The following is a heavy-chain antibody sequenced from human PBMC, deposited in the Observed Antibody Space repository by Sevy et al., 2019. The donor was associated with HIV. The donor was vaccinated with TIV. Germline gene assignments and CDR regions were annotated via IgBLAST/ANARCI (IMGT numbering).Heavy chain of an antibody. CDR3: AREGCTKPHDY. CDR2: LSFGCGEV. CDR1: GFTFSKYS. J-gene: IGHJ4*02. V-gene: IGHV3-23*01. D-gene: IGHD2-8*01. Sequence: GGSLRLSCAASGFTFSKYSMSWVRQPPGKGLEWVSTLSFGCGEVTYADSVKGRFTISRDNSKSSAYLQMNNLGPEDKAVYYCAREGCTKPHDYWGQGTLVTVSS.